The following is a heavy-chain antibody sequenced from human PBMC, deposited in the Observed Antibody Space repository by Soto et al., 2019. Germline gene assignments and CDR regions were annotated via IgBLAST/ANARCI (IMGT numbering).Heavy chain of an antibody. D-gene: IGHD4-17*01. J-gene: IGHJ4*02. V-gene: IGHV4-59*08. Sequence: SDTLSLTCTVSGGSISSYYWSWSRQPPGKGLEWIGYIYYSGSTNYNPSLKSRVTISVDTSKNQFSLKLSSVTAADTAVYYCARLGHDSGDYDYPFPFDYSGQGTLVIVSS. CDR2: IYYSGST. CDR1: GGSISSYY. CDR3: ARLGHDSGDYDYPFPFDY.